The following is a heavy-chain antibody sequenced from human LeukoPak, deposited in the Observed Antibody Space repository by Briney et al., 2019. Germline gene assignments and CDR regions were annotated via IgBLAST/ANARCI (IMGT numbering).Heavy chain of an antibody. Sequence: GGSLQISCQGSGYRFTSYWIGWVRQVPGKGLEWMGIIYPGDSDTRYSPSFQGQVTISADKSISTAYLQWSSLKASDTAMYYCAIGPSSGSYYFDYWGQGTLVTVSS. CDR2: IYPGDSDT. V-gene: IGHV5-51*01. CDR1: GYRFTSYW. CDR3: AIGPSSGSYYFDY. D-gene: IGHD1-26*01. J-gene: IGHJ4*02.